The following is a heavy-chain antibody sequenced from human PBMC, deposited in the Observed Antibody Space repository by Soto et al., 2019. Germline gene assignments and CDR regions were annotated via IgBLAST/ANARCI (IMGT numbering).Heavy chain of an antibody. CDR3: ARMGQWRVPGDYYYGMDV. CDR2: IYTGGGT. CDR1: GLTVSSNY. V-gene: IGHV3-53*01. Sequence: SLRLSCAASGLTVSSNYMNWVRQAPGKGLEWVSLIYTGGGTYYADSVKGRFTVSRDNSKNTLYLQVNSLRAEDTAVYYCARMGQWRVPGDYYYGMDVWGQGTSVTVSS. J-gene: IGHJ6*02. D-gene: IGHD6-19*01.